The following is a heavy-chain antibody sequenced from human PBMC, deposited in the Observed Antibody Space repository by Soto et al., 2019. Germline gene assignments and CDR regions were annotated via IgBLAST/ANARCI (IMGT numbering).Heavy chain of an antibody. J-gene: IGHJ4*02. V-gene: IGHV1-8*01. Sequence: QVQLVQSGAEGKNPGASVKVSCKASGYTFTSYDINWVRQATGQGLEWMGWMNPNRGNTCYAQTYQGRVTMTRNTSISTAYMELSSLRSADTAVYSCERTPRYDSSGYYFDYWGQGTMVTVS. D-gene: IGHD3-22*01. CDR1: GYTFTSYD. CDR3: ERTPRYDSSGYYFDY. CDR2: MNPNRGNT.